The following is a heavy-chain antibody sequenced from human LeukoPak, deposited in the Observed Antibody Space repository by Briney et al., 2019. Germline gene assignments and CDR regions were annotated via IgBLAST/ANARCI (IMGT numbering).Heavy chain of an antibody. V-gene: IGHV3-48*01. CDR2: ISSSSSTI. CDR3: ATSPADPTADY. D-gene: IGHD1-26*01. J-gene: IGHJ4*02. CDR1: GFTFSSYS. Sequence: PGGSLRLSCAASGFTFSSYSMNWVRQAPGKGLEWVSYISSSSSTIYYADSVKGRFTISRDNAKNSLYLQMNSLRAEDTAVYYRATSPADPTADYWGQGTLVTVSS.